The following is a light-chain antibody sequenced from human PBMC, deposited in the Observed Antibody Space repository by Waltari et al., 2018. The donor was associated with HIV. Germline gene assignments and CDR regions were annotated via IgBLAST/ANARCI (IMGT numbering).Light chain of an antibody. CDR1: SSDVGGYNY. V-gene: IGLV2-11*01. CDR2: DGS. CDR3: CSYAGSYTFGV. Sequence: QSALTQPRSVSGSPGQSVTISCTGTSSDVGGYNYVSWYQKHPGKAPKLMIYDGSKPPSGVPDRFSGSKAVYTASLTISGLQAEDEADYYCCSYAGSYTFGVFGTGTKVTVL. J-gene: IGLJ1*01.